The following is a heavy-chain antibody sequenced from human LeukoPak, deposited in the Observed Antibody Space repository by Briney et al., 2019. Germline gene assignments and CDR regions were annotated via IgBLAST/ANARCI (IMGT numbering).Heavy chain of an antibody. Sequence: PSETLSLTCTVSGGSISPYYWSWIRQPPGKGLEWIGYIYTSGSTNYNPSLKSRVTISVDTSKNQFSLKLSSVTAADTAVYYCARYGITGAYDYWGQGTLVTVSS. CDR3: ARYGITGAYDY. CDR1: GGSISPYY. D-gene: IGHD1-20*01. J-gene: IGHJ4*02. V-gene: IGHV4-4*09. CDR2: IYTSGST.